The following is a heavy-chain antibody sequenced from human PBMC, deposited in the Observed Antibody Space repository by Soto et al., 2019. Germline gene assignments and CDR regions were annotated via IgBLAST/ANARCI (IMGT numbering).Heavy chain of an antibody. D-gene: IGHD3-10*01. CDR2: TYYRSKWYY. V-gene: IGHV6-1*01. J-gene: IGHJ5*02. CDR1: GDSVSSNSGA. Sequence: PSQTLSLTCAISGDSVSSNSGAWNWIRQSPSRGLEWLGRTYYRSKWYYDYAVSVRTRITIYPDTSKNQFSLHVNSVTPEDTAVYYWVRGNYGSGRSYGLSWYDPWGQGTQVTVSS. CDR3: VRGNYGSGRSYGLSWYDP.